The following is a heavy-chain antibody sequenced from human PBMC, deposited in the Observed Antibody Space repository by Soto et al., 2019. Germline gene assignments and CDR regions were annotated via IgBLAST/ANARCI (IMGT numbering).Heavy chain of an antibody. CDR3: ARDNCSSTSCYGNNWFDP. CDR1: GFTFSSYA. V-gene: IGHV3-30-3*01. CDR2: ISYDGSNK. D-gene: IGHD2-2*01. J-gene: IGHJ5*02. Sequence: GGSLRLSCAASGFTFSSYAMHWVRQAPGKGLEWVAVISYDGSNKYYADSVKGRFTISRDNSKNTLYLQMNSLRAEDTAVYYCARDNCSSTSCYGNNWFDPWGQGTLVTVSS.